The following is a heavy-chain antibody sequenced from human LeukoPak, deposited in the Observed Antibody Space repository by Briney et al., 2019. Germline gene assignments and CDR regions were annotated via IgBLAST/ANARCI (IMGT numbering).Heavy chain of an antibody. CDR1: GGSISSGDYY. Sequence: PSETLSLTCTVSGGSISSGDYYWSWIRQPPGKGLEWIGYIYYSGSTYYNPSLKSRVTISVDTSKNQFSLKLSSVTAADTAVYYCGRAMERGNWFDPWGQGTLVTVSS. J-gene: IGHJ5*02. CDR2: IYYSGST. CDR3: GRAMERGNWFDP. V-gene: IGHV4-30-4*01. D-gene: IGHD1-1*01.